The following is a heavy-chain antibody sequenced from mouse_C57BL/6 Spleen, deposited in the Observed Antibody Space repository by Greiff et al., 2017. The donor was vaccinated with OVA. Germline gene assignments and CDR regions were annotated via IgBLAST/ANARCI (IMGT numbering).Heavy chain of an antibody. CDR1: GYTFTSYW. V-gene: IGHV1-52*01. J-gene: IGHJ1*03. Sequence: QVQLQQPGAELVRPGSSVKLSCKASGYTFTSYWMHWVKQRPIQGLEWIGNIDPSDSETHYNQKFKDKATLTVDKSSSTAYMQLSSLTSEDSAVYYCARGGMKTTSWYFDVWGTGTTVTVSS. CDR3: ARGGMKTTSWYFDV. CDR2: IDPSDSET. D-gene: IGHD1-1*01.